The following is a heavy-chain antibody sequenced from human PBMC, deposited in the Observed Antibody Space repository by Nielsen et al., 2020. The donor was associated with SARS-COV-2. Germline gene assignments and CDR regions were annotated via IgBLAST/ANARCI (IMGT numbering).Heavy chain of an antibody. V-gene: IGHV4-59*01. CDR3: ASTRVDTAMVYYYYGMDV. J-gene: IGHJ6*02. CDR2: IYYSGST. CDR1: GGSISSYY. Sequence: SETLSLTCTVSGGSISSYYWSWIRQPPGKGLEWIGYIYYSGSTNYNPSLKSRVTISVDTSKNQFSLKLSSVTAADTAVYYCASTRVDTAMVYYYYGMDVWGQGTTVTVSS. D-gene: IGHD5-18*01.